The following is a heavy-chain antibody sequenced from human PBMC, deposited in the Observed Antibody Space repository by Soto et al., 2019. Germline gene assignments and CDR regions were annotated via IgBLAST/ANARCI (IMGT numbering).Heavy chain of an antibody. D-gene: IGHD5-12*01. V-gene: IGHV4-34*02. CDR1: GESFIGYY. Sequence: QVHLQQWGAGLLKPSETLSLTCAVYGESFIGYYWTWIRQPPGKGLEWIGEINHRGSANYNPSLKSRVTISVETSNTQLSLKLSSVTAADTSVYYCARTDIVTTNGFDPWGQGTLVTVSS. J-gene: IGHJ5*02. CDR2: INHRGSA. CDR3: ARTDIVTTNGFDP.